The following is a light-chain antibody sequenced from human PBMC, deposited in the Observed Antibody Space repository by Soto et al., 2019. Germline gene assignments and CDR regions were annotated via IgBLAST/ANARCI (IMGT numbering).Light chain of an antibody. CDR3: AWWCNNLNGQVV. Sequence: QSVLTQPPSASGPPGQRVTISCSGSGSNIGSNTLDWYQQLPRTTPKLLIYSNDPRPTGVPDRFSVSRSGTSVSLATSGLQPNDEGIYYCAWWCNNLNGQVVFGGGTKLTVL. J-gene: IGLJ3*02. V-gene: IGLV1-44*01. CDR2: SND. CDR1: GSNIGSNT.